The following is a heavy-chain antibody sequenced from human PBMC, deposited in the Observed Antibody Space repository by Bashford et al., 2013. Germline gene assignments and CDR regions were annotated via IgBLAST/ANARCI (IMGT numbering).Heavy chain of an antibody. J-gene: IGHJ3*02. V-gene: IGHV1-69*06. CDR3: ASFDAFEY. CDR1: GGTFSSYA. Sequence: SVKVSCKASGGTFSSYAISWGCDRPLDKGLEWMGEGSSLSLVQQTTHRSSQGQESTITADKSTSTAYMELSSLRSEDTAVYYCASFDAFEYLGPKGQGSPVSS. CDR2: SSLSLVQ.